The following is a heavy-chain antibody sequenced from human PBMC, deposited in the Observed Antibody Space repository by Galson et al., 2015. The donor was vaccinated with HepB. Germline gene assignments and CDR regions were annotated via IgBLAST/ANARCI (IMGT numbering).Heavy chain of an antibody. D-gene: IGHD1-26*01. J-gene: IGHJ4*02. V-gene: IGHV3-53*01. CDR1: GFTVSSNY. CDR3: ARAVGAKSPPDY. CDR2: IYSGGST. Sequence: SLRLSCAASGFTVSSNYMSWVRQAPGKGLEWVSVIYSGGSTYYADSVKGRFTISRDNSKNTLYLQMNSLRAEDTAVYYCARAVGAKSPPDYWGQGTLVTVSS.